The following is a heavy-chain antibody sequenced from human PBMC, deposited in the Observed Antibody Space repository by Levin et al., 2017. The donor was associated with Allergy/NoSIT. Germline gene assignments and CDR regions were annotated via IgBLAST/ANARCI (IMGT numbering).Heavy chain of an antibody. CDR2: IHYSGST. CDR3: ARGGGYGDYVHY. V-gene: IGHV4-59*01. CDR1: GGSISGYY. Sequence: ESLKISCTVSGGSISGYYWSWIRQPPGKRLEWIGYIHYSGSTNYNPSLKSRVTISVDTSKNQFSLNLRSVTAADTAIYYCARGGGYGDYVHYWGQGTLVTVSS. J-gene: IGHJ4*02. D-gene: IGHD4-17*01.